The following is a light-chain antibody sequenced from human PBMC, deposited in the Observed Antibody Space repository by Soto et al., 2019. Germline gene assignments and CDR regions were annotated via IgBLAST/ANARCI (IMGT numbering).Light chain of an antibody. CDR3: QHYGYPQWT. J-gene: IGKJ1*01. CDR1: QSGRDMY. Sequence: EIVLTQSPGTLSLSPGERATLSCRASQSGRDMYLAGYQQKPGQPPRLLIYGVSSRAYGIPDRFSGSGSGTDFTLTISRLEPEDFAVYYCQHYGYPQWTFGQGTKVDIK. V-gene: IGKV3-20*01. CDR2: GVS.